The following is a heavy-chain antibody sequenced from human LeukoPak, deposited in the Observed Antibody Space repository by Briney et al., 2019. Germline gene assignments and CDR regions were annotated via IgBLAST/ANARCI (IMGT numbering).Heavy chain of an antibody. J-gene: IGHJ4*02. CDR2: IKQDGSEK. Sequence: GGSLRLSRAASGFTFSSYWMSWVRQAPGKGLEWVANIKQDGSEKYYVDSVKGRFTISRDNAKNSLYLQMNSLRAEDTAVYYCASSPYDYVWGSYRYLDYWGQGTLVTVSS. V-gene: IGHV3-7*01. CDR3: ASSPYDYVWGSYRYLDY. D-gene: IGHD3-16*02. CDR1: GFTFSSYW.